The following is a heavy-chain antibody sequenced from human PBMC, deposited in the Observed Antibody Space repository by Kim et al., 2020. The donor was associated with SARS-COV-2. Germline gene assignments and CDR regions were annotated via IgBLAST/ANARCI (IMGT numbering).Heavy chain of an antibody. Sequence: GGSLRLSCVASGFTFNMYAMTWVRQAPGKGLEWVSDISSSDTTYYADSVKGRFTIFRDNSKNTLYLQMTSLRAEDTAVYYCAKPGGSGSYYRYFDSWGQGTQVTFSS. J-gene: IGHJ4*02. CDR2: ISSSDTT. D-gene: IGHD3-10*01. V-gene: IGHV3-23*01. CDR1: GFTFNMYA. CDR3: AKPGGSGSYYRYFDS.